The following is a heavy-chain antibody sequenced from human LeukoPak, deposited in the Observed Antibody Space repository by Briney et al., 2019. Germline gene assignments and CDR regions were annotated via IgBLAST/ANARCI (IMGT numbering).Heavy chain of an antibody. D-gene: IGHD6-6*01. Sequence: ASVKVSCKASGYTFTSYYMHWVRQAPGQGLEWMGIINPSGGSTSYAQKFQGRVTMTRDTSTSTVYMELSSLRSEDTAVYYCAREYSSSTHLYYYYGMDVWGQGTTVTVSS. CDR3: AREYSSSTHLYYYYGMDV. CDR2: INPSGGST. V-gene: IGHV1-46*01. CDR1: GYTFTSYY. J-gene: IGHJ6*02.